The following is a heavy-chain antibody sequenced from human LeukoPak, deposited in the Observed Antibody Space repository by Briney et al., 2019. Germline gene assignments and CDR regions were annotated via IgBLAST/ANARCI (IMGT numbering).Heavy chain of an antibody. Sequence: GGSLGLSFAASGFRFSSYGMTWVRPAPGKGLGWVSGISGSGVTTYYADSVKGRFTISRDNSKNTLYLQMNSLRAEDTAVYYCAKGRDGYNYDYWGQGTLVTVSS. D-gene: IGHD5-24*01. J-gene: IGHJ4*02. V-gene: IGHV3-23*01. CDR1: GFRFSSYG. CDR3: AKGRDGYNYDY. CDR2: ISGSGVTT.